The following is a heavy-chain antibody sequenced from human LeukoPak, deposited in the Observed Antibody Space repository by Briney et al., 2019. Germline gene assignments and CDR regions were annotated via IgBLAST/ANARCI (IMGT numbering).Heavy chain of an antibody. CDR3: AARMVYCTSTSCDDY. D-gene: IGHD2-2*01. V-gene: IGHV4-61*08. CDR2: IYYSGSA. CDR1: GGSISSGGYY. J-gene: IGHJ4*02. Sequence: SETLSLTCTVSGGSISSGGYYWSWVRQHPGKGLEWIGYIYYSGSANYNPSLKSRVTISVDTSKNQFSLRLSSVTAADTAVYYCAARMVYCTSTSCDDYWGQGTLVTVSS.